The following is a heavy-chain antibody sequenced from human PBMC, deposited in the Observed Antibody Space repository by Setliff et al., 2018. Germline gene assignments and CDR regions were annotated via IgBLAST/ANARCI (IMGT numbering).Heavy chain of an antibody. CDR3: VRESRSTWYRRDF. V-gene: IGHV4-39*02. Sequence: PSETLSLTCSVSGGSISGSHYSWVWMRQPPGKRREWIGSTYYNGTAYYNPSLQSRVAISVDTSKNYFSLAVNSVTAADTAVYDCVRESRSTWYRRDFWGQGTVVTVSS. CDR1: GGSISGSHYS. CDR2: TYYNGTA. D-gene: IGHD6-13*01. J-gene: IGHJ4*02.